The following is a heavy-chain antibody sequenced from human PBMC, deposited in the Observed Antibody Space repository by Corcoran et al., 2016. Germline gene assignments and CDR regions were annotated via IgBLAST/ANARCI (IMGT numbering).Heavy chain of an antibody. D-gene: IGHD2-2*01. Sequence: QLQLQESGPGLVKPSETLSLTCTVSGGSISSSSYYWGWVRQPPGKGLEWIGSIHNSGSTHYNPSLKSRVTISVDTSKNQFSLKLTSVTAADTAVEYCAQSGCSSSSSCYGVRGNWFDPWGQGTLVTVSS. CDR3: AQSGCSSSSSCYGVRGNWFDP. V-gene: IGHV4-39*01. J-gene: IGHJ5*02. CDR2: IHNSGST. CDR1: GGSISSSSYY.